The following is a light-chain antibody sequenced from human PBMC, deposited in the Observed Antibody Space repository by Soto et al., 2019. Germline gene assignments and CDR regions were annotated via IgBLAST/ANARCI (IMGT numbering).Light chain of an antibody. CDR2: EVS. V-gene: IGLV2-14*01. CDR3: SSYMSSNYV. Sequence: SALTQPASVSGSPGQSITISCTGTSSDVGGYNYVSWYQQHPGKAPKLMIYEVSNRPSGISNRFSGSKSGNTASLTISGLQAEDEADYYCSSYMSSNYVFGTGTKLTVL. J-gene: IGLJ1*01. CDR1: SSDVGGYNY.